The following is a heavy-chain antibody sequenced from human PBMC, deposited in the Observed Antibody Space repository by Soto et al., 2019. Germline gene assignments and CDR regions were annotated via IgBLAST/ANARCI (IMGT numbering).Heavy chain of an antibody. J-gene: IGHJ5*02. Sequence: GYLRLSCAASGFTFSDAWMSWVRQAPGKGLDWVGRIKSKSDGGTTEYAAPVRGRFTISRDDSKNTLYLQMNSLKTEDTAVYYCTTVLWRISVVVGSTGYFNPWGQGTPVTVSS. CDR3: TTVLWRISVVVGSTGYFNP. CDR2: IKSKSDGGTT. CDR1: GFTFSDAW. D-gene: IGHD2-15*01. V-gene: IGHV3-15*01.